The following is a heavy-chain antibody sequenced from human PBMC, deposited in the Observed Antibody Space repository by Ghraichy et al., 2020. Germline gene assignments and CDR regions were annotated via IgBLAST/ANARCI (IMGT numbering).Heavy chain of an antibody. CDR3: ATRYFSSGNYGMDV. J-gene: IGHJ6*02. Sequence: GGSLRLSCAVAGFTFSSHAMSWVRQGPGKGLEWVASISTSGADTHYADSVKGRFTIYRDNFKNTVNLEMNSLRVEDTAVYYCATRYFSSGNYGMDVWGPGTTVTVS. V-gene: IGHV3-23*01. CDR1: GFTFSSHA. D-gene: IGHD6-25*01. CDR2: ISTSGADT.